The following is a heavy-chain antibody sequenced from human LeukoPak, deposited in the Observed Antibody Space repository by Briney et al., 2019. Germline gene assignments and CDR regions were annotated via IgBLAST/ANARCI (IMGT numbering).Heavy chain of an antibody. CDR3: ARHRPALGTDAFDI. D-gene: IGHD3-16*01. J-gene: IGHJ3*02. Sequence: SQTLSLTCAISGDSVSSNSAAWNWITQSPSRGLEWLGRTYYRSKWYNDYAVSVKSRITINPDTSKNQFSLQLNSVTPEDTAVYYCARHRPALGTDAFDIWGQGTMVTVSS. V-gene: IGHV6-1*01. CDR1: GDSVSSNSAA. CDR2: TYYRSKWYN.